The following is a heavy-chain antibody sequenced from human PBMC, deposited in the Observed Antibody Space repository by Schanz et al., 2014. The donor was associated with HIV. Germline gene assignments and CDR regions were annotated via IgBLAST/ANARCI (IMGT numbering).Heavy chain of an antibody. CDR3: ARGVVGATTDVFDY. V-gene: IGHV1-46*02. Sequence: QVQLVQSGAEVKKPGASVMVSCKASGYTFNSHYIHWVRQAPGQGLEWMGVVNPTGGDTSHAQRFQGRITMTTDTSTSTAYMELRSLRSDDTALYYCARGVVGATTDVFDYWGQGTLVTVSS. D-gene: IGHD1-26*01. CDR1: GYTFNSHY. CDR2: VNPTGGDT. J-gene: IGHJ4*02.